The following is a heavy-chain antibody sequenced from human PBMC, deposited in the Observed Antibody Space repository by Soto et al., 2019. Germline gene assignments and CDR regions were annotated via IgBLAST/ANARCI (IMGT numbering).Heavy chain of an antibody. D-gene: IGHD1-26*01. Sequence: SETLSLTCTVSGGYISSYYWSWIRQPPGKGLEWIGYIYYSGSTNYNPSLKSRVTISVDTSKNQFSLKLSSVTAADTAVYYCARSGYYYYMDVWGKGTTVTVS. V-gene: IGHV4-59*01. CDR2: IYYSGST. CDR1: GGYISSYY. CDR3: ARSGYYYYMDV. J-gene: IGHJ6*03.